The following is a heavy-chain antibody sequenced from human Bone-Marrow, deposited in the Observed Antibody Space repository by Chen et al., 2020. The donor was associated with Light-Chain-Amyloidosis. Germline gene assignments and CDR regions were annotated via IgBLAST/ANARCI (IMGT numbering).Heavy chain of an antibody. CDR1: GASLNTVDYY. Sequence: QLQLQESGPGLVKPSETLSLTCTVSGASLNTVDYYWGWVRQPPGRGLEWIGSVYSSGSTYKNPSLKGGVTLPEETPKNQFPRGRNSGPAADTAVYYGGDNEKTPSWEPKGGYFDLWGRGTRVTASP. CDR3: GDNEKTPSWEPKGGYFDL. V-gene: IGHV4-39*01. J-gene: IGHJ4*02. D-gene: IGHD1-26*01. CDR2: VYSSGST.